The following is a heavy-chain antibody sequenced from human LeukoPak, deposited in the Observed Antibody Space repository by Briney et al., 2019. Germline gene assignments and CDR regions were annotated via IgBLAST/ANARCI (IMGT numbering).Heavy chain of an antibody. CDR3: ARDRDCSSTSCSPRTRYGMDV. J-gene: IGHJ6*02. CDR2: ISSNGAGT. CDR1: GFTFSTYS. Sequence: PGGSLRLSCSASGFTFSTYSMHWVRRAPGKGLEYVSAISSNGAGTFYSDSVKGRFTISRDNSKNTLYLQMSSLRAEDTAVYYCARDRDCSSTSCSPRTRYGMDVWGQGTTVTVSS. V-gene: IGHV3-64D*06. D-gene: IGHD2-2*01.